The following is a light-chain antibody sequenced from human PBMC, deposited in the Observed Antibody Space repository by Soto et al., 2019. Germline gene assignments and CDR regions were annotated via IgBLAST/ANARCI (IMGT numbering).Light chain of an antibody. CDR2: DVS. CDR3: SSYTSSSTYVL. V-gene: IGLV2-14*03. Sequence: QSALTQPASVSGSPGQAITISCTGTSSDVGGYNYVSWYQQHPGKAPKLILYDVSNRPSGVSNRFSGSKSGNTASLTISGLQAEDEADYYCSSYTSSSTYVLFGGGTKVTVL. J-gene: IGLJ2*01. CDR1: SSDVGGYNY.